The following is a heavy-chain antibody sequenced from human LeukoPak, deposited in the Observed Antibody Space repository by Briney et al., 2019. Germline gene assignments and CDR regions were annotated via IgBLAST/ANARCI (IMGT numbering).Heavy chain of an antibody. D-gene: IGHD3-22*01. J-gene: IGHJ2*01. CDR3: ARGLHSRGYYWYFDL. CDR1: GVSISTYY. V-gene: IGHV4-59*08. Sequence: PSETLSLTCTVSGVSISTYYWSWIRQPPGKRLEWIGYIYYSGSTNYNPSLKSRVTISVDTSRNQFSLKLFSVTAADTAVYYCARGLHSRGYYWYFDLWGRGTLVTVSS. CDR2: IYYSGST.